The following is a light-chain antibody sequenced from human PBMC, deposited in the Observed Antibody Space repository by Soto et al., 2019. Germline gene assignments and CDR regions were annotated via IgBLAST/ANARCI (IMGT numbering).Light chain of an antibody. CDR2: EVR. V-gene: IGLV2-14*01. CDR3: SSYTSSGTLV. Sequence: QSALTQPASVSGSPGQSITISCTGTTSDVGGYNYVSWHQQHPGKAPKLMIHEVRYRPSGVSNRFSGSKSGNTASLTISGLQAEGEADYYCSSYTSSGTLVFGGGTKLTVL. CDR1: TSDVGGYNY. J-gene: IGLJ3*02.